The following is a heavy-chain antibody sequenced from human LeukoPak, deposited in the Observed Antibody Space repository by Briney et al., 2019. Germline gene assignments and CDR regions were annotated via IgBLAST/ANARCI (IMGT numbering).Heavy chain of an antibody. CDR2: IYHSGST. Sequence: PGGSLRLSCAASGFTFSNAWMSWVRQAPGKGLEWIGYIYHSGSTYYNPSLKSRVTISVDTSKNQFSLKLSSVTAADTAVYYCARKEFRQWLAKRYFDLWGRGTLVTVSS. CDR1: GFTFSNAW. V-gene: IGHV4-4*02. J-gene: IGHJ2*01. CDR3: ARKEFRQWLAKRYFDL. D-gene: IGHD6-19*01.